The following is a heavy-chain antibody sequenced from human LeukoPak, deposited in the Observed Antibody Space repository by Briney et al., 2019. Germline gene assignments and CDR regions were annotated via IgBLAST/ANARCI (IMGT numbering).Heavy chain of an antibody. CDR3: AKVGEAYCGGDCYSHFFDY. V-gene: IGHV3-23*01. CDR2: ISGSGGST. J-gene: IGHJ4*02. D-gene: IGHD2-21*02. CDR1: GFTFSSYG. Sequence: PGGSLRLSCAASGFTFSSYGMSWVRQAPGKGLEWVSAISGSGGSTYYADSVKGRFTISRDNSKNTLYLQMNSLRAEDTAVYYCAKVGEAYCGGDCYSHFFDYWGQGTLVTVSS.